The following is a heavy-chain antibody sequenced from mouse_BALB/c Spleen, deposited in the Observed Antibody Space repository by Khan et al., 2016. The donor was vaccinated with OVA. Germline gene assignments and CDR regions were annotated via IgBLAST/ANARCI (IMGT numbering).Heavy chain of an antibody. CDR2: ISYSGRP. CDR1: GYSITSNYA. CDR3: ARGNYYGYAMDY. J-gene: IGHJ4*01. V-gene: IGHV3-2*02. D-gene: IGHD1-1*01. Sequence: EVQLQESGPGLVKPSQSLSLTCTVTGYSITSNYAWNWIRPFPGHKLEWMGYISYSGRPRYIPSLKSRISITRDTSTPPSFLQLNSVTTEDTATDYCARGNYYGYAMDYWGQGTSVTVSS.